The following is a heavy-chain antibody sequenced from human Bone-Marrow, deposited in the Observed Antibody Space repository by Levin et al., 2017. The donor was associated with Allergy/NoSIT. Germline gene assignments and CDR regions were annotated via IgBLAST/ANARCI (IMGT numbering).Heavy chain of an antibody. Sequence: LSLTCAASGFTFSSFWMGWVRQAPGKGLEWVAYIKEDGTEEYYVDSVKGRLTISRDNAKNSLYLQMNSLRVEDTAVYYCVKDRGGRSGMDVWGQGTTVTISS. CDR3: VKDRGGRSGMDV. D-gene: IGHD6-19*01. V-gene: IGHV3-7*01. J-gene: IGHJ6*02. CDR2: IKEDGTEE. CDR1: GFTFSSFW.